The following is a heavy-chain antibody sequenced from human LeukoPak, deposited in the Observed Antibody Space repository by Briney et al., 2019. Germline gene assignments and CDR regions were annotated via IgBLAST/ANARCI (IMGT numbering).Heavy chain of an antibody. CDR3: ARANYYASSGYYFFDY. CDR2: IYYSGST. D-gene: IGHD3-22*01. CDR1: GGSISSNTYY. J-gene: IGHJ4*02. V-gene: IGHV4-39*01. Sequence: PSETLSLTCTVSGGSISSNTYYWGWIRQPPGKGLEWIGSIYYSGSTYYNPSLKIRVTISGDTSKNQFSLKLRSVTATDTAVYYCARANYYASSGYYFFDYGGQGTRVTVSS.